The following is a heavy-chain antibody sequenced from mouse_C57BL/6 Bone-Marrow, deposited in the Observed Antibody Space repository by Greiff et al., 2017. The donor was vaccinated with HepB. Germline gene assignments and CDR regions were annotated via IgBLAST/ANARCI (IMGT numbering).Heavy chain of an antibody. CDR2: INPNNGGT. CDR3: ARLGGSSPYYAMDY. CDR1: GYTFTDYN. V-gene: IGHV1-18*01. D-gene: IGHD1-1*01. Sequence: VQLQQSGPELVKPGASVKIPCKASGYTFTDYNMDWVKQSHGKSLEWIGDINPNNGGTIYNQKFKGKATLTVDKSSSTAYMELRSLTSEDTAVYYCARLGGSSPYYAMDYWGQGTSVTVSS. J-gene: IGHJ4*01.